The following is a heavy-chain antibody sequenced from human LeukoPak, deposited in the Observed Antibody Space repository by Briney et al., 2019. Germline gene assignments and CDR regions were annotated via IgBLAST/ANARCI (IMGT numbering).Heavy chain of an antibody. V-gene: IGHV4-30-4*08. Sequence: PSETLSLTCTVSGGSISSGDYYWSWIRQPPGEGLEWIGYIYYSGSTYYNPSLKSRVTISVDTSKNQFSLKLSSVTAADTAVYYCARPIAARPDGDAFDIWGQGTMVTVSS. CDR3: ARPIAARPDGDAFDI. J-gene: IGHJ3*02. CDR1: GGSISSGDYY. D-gene: IGHD6-6*01. CDR2: IYYSGST.